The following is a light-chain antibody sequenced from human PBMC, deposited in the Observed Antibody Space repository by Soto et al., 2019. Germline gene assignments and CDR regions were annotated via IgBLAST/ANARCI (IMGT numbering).Light chain of an antibody. V-gene: IGKV3-15*01. CDR2: KAS. CDR3: QQYDNRPPWT. J-gene: IGKJ1*01. Sequence: EIVMTQSPATLSVSPGERATLSCRASQSVSSNLAWYQQKPGQAPRLLIYKASTRVTGLPARFSGSGSGTQFTLTISSLQSEDFAVYYCQQYDNRPPWTFGQGTKVDIK. CDR1: QSVSSN.